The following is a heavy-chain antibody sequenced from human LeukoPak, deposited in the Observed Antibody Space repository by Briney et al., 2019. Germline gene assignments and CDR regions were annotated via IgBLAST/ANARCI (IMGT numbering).Heavy chain of an antibody. CDR3: ARDLVAARPGWFDP. Sequence: ASVKVSCKASGYTFTTYGISWMRQAPGQGLEWMGWISACNGDTKYAQKFQGRVTMTTETPTSTAYMELRSLRYDDTAVYYCARDLVAARPGWFDPWGQGTLVTVSS. V-gene: IGHV1-18*01. CDR2: ISACNGDT. CDR1: GYTFTTYG. J-gene: IGHJ5*02. D-gene: IGHD6-6*01.